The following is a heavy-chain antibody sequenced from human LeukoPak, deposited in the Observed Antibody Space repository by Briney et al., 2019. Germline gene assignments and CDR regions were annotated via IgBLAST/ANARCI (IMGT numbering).Heavy chain of an antibody. D-gene: IGHD3-3*01. J-gene: IGHJ4*02. V-gene: IGHV3-30-3*01. CDR2: ISYDGSNK. CDR1: GFTFSSYA. CDR3: ARVLRFLEWLPADY. Sequence: GRSLRLSCAASGFTFSSYAMHWVRQAPGEGLEWVAVISYDGSNKYYADSVEGRFTISRDNSKNTLYLQMNSLRAEDTAVYYCARVLRFLEWLPADYWGQGTLVTVSS.